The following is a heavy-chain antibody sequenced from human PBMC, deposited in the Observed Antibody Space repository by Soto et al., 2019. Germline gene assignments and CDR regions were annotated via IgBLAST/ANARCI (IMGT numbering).Heavy chain of an antibody. CDR2: ISGSGGST. V-gene: IGHV3-23*01. J-gene: IGHJ6*02. CDR3: AKVFGRSIYYYYFYGMDV. CDR1: GFTFSSYA. Sequence: GGSLRLSCAASGFTFSSYAMSWVRQAPGKGLEWVSAISGSGGSTYYADSVKGRFTISRENSKNTLYLQMNSLRAKDTAVYYCAKVFGRSIYYYYFYGMDVWGQGTTVTVSS. D-gene: IGHD2-21*01.